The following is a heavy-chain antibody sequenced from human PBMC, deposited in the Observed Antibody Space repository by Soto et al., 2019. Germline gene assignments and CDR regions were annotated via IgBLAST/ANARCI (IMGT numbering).Heavy chain of an antibody. V-gene: IGHV1-18*01. Sequence: GASVKVSCTASGYTFTSYGISWVRQAPGQGLEWMGWISAYNGNTNYAQKLQGRVTMTTDTSTSTAYMELRSLRSDDTAVYYCARERIAAAGTFYYYYGMDVWGQGTTVTVSS. CDR2: ISAYNGNT. CDR3: ARERIAAAGTFYYYYGMDV. J-gene: IGHJ6*02. CDR1: GYTFTSYG. D-gene: IGHD6-13*01.